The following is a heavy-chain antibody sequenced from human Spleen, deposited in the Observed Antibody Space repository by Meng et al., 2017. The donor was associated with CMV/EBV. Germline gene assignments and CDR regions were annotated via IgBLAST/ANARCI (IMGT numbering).Heavy chain of an antibody. Sequence: GESLKISCAASGFPFSSYWMSWVRQAPGNGLEWVANINQDGSAKYYVDSVKGRFTISRDNFKNTVHLQMNSLRAEDTALYYCVKFFRWDQPDDAFDIWGHGTMVTVSS. CDR3: VKFFRWDQPDDAFDI. CDR1: GFPFSSYW. J-gene: IGHJ3*02. D-gene: IGHD1-26*01. V-gene: IGHV3-7*01. CDR2: INQDGSAK.